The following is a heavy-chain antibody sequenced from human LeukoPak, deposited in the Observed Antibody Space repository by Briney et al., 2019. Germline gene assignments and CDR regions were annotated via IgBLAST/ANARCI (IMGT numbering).Heavy chain of an antibody. CDR3: ATYLHVTGAFDI. CDR2: IYYGGTT. J-gene: IGHJ3*02. CDR1: GGSISTSSYH. Sequence: SETLSLTCTVSGGSISTSSYHWAWIRQPPGKGLDWIGNIYYGGTTYYNPSLQSRVTISLDTSKNQFSLKLSSVTAADAAVYYCATYLHVTGAFDIWGRGTIVTVSS. D-gene: IGHD1-14*01. V-gene: IGHV4-39*01.